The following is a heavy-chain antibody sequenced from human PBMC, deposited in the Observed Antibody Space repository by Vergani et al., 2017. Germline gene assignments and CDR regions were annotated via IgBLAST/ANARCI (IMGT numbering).Heavy chain of an antibody. CDR2: ISPYNHKT. V-gene: IGHV1-18*01. D-gene: IGHD5-24*01. J-gene: IGHJ4*02. CDR1: GNMFTDYP. CDR3: ARSQMATNDFDL. Sequence: QVQLVQSGAEVKKPGASVKVSCKASGNMFTDYPITWVRQAPGQGLEWMGWISPYNHKTLYSQKVEGRVTMTSDTSSSTVFLELRRLTSDDTAIYYCARSQMATNDFDLWGRGTLVTVSS.